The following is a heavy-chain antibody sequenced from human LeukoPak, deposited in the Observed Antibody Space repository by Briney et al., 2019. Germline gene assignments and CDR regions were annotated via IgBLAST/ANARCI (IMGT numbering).Heavy chain of an antibody. CDR1: GFTFSSYA. CDR2: ISGSGGST. J-gene: IGHJ4*02. D-gene: IGHD4-17*01. V-gene: IGHV3-23*01. Sequence: GGSLRHSCAASGFTFSSYAMSWVRQAPGKGLEWVSAISGSGGSTYYADSVKGRFTISRDNSKNTLYLQMNSLRAEDTAVYYCAKDPYGDYVYYFDYWGQGTLVTVSS. CDR3: AKDPYGDYVYYFDY.